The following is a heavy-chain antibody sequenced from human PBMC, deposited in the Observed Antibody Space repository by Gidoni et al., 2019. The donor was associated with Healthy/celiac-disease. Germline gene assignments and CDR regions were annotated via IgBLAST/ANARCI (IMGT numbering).Heavy chain of an antibody. D-gene: IGHD1-26*01. CDR1: GFTFSSYS. Sequence: EVQLVESGGGLVKSGGSLRLSCAASGFTFSSYSMNWVRQAPGKGLEWVSSSSSSSSYIYYADSVKGRFTISRDNAKNSLYLKMNSLRAEDTAVYYCAREVGIVGATGAYGMDVWGQGTTVTVSS. CDR2: SSSSSSYI. V-gene: IGHV3-21*01. CDR3: AREVGIVGATGAYGMDV. J-gene: IGHJ6*02.